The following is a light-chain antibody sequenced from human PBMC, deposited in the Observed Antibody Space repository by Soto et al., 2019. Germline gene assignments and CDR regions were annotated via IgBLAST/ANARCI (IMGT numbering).Light chain of an antibody. Sequence: QSALTQPASVSGSPGQSITISCTGTSSDVGSYNLVSWYQQHPGKAPKLMIYEGSKRPSGVSNRFSGSKSGNTASLTISGLQAEDEADYYFCSYAGTRGVFGGGTKVTVL. CDR3: CSYAGTRGV. V-gene: IGLV2-23*01. J-gene: IGLJ2*01. CDR2: EGS. CDR1: SSDVGSYNL.